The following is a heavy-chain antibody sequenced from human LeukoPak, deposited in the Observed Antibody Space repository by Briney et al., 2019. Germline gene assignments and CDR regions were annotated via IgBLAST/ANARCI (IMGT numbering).Heavy chain of an antibody. V-gene: IGHV3-30*03. D-gene: IGHD3-10*01. J-gene: IGHJ4*02. CDR1: GFTFSTSW. CDR2: ISYDGSHK. Sequence: GGSLRLSCEASGFTFSTSWMYWVRQAPGKGLEWVAVISYDGSHKSYADSVKGRFTISRDNSKNTLYLHMNSLRAEDKALYYCARDGGLYYFDYWGQGTLVTVSS. CDR3: ARDGGLYYFDY.